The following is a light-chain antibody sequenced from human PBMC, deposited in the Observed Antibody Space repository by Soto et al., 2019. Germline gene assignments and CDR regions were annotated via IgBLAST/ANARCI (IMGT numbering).Light chain of an antibody. CDR3: QQSYSIFFT. Sequence: DIQMTQSPSSLSASVGDRVTITCRASQSINSYLNWYQQKPGKAPKLLIHAASSLQSGVPSRFSGSGSGTDCTLTISSLQPEDFATYYCQQSYSIFFTFGPGTKVDIK. CDR2: AAS. V-gene: IGKV1-39*01. CDR1: QSINSY. J-gene: IGKJ3*01.